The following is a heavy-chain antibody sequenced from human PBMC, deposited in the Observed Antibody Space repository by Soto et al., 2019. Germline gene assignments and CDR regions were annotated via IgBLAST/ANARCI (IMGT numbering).Heavy chain of an antibody. J-gene: IGHJ6*02. CDR1: GYTFTSYA. D-gene: IGHD2-15*01. V-gene: IGHV1-3*01. CDR3: ARDLFSEYCSGGSCYPYYYYGMDV. Sequence: ASVKVSCKASGYTFTSYAMHWVCQAPGQRLEWMGWINAGNGNTKYSQKFQGRVTITRDTSASTAYMELSSLRSEDTAVYYCARDLFSEYCSGGSCYPYYYYGMDVWGQGTTVTVSS. CDR2: INAGNGNT.